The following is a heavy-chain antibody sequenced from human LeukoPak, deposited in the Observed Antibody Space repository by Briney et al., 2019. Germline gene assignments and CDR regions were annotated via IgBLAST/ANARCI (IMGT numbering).Heavy chain of an antibody. CDR1: GYTFIAYY. V-gene: IGHV1-2*06. D-gene: IGHD2-21*01. J-gene: IGHJ5*02. CDR3: ARGDSFDP. Sequence: ASVKVSCKASGYTFIAYYMHWVRQAPGQGLEWMGRINPNSGGTNYAQKFQGRVTMTRDTSTSTAYMELNRLTSDDTAVYYCARGDSFDPWGQGTLVIVSS. CDR2: INPNSGGT.